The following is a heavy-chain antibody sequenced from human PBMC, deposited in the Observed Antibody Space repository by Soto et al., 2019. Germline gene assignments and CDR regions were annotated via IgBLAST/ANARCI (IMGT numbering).Heavy chain of an antibody. Sequence: GGSLRLSCAASGFTFSSYAMSWVRQAPWKGLEWVSAISGSGGSTYYADSVKGRFTISRDNSKNTLYLQMNSLRAEDTAVYYCAKSLYGYGSNWFDPWGQGTLVTVSS. CDR3: AKSLYGYGSNWFDP. D-gene: IGHD5-12*01. CDR2: ISGSGGST. CDR1: GFTFSSYA. J-gene: IGHJ5*02. V-gene: IGHV3-23*01.